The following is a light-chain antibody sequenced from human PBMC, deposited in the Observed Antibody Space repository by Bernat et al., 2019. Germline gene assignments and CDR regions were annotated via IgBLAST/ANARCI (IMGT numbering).Light chain of an antibody. J-gene: IGKJ2*01. Sequence: EIVMTQSPATLSVSPGERATLSCRASQSVSSNLAWYQQKPGQAPRLLIYAASTRATGIPARFSGSGSGTAFTLTISGLLSDDFAVYYCQQYANWPPMYTFGQGTRLQIK. CDR2: AAS. V-gene: IGKV3-15*01. CDR1: QSVSSN. CDR3: QQYANWPPMYT.